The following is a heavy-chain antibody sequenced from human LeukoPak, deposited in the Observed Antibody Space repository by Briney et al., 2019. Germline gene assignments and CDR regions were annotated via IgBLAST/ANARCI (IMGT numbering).Heavy chain of an antibody. CDR2: IYPGDSDT. CDR3: AKARAMPTIYFDY. Sequence: GESLKISCKGSGYSFTSYWIGWVRQMPGKGLEWMGIIYPGDSDTRYSPSFQGQVTISADKSISTAYLQWSSLKASDTAMYYCAKARAMPTIYFDYWGQGTLVTVSS. D-gene: IGHD5-24*01. J-gene: IGHJ4*02. V-gene: IGHV5-51*01. CDR1: GYSFTSYW.